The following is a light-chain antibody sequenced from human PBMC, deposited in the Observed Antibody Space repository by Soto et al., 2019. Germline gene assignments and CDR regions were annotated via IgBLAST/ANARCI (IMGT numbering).Light chain of an antibody. CDR3: QQYNNWPQT. V-gene: IGKV3D-15*01. CDR1: QNVGVR. J-gene: IGKJ1*01. Sequence: EIVLTQSAATVSASPGERATLSCRASQNVGVRLAWYQHKPGQAPRLLIYEASNRAAGIPARFSGSGSGTEFTLTISSLQSEDFAEYHCQQYNNWPQTFGQGTKVDIK. CDR2: EAS.